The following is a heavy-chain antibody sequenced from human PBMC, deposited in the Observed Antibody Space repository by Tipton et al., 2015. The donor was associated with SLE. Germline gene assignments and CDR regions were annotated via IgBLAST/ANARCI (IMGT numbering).Heavy chain of an antibody. CDR3: ARLGIATTGTNKYFQH. CDR2: INHSGST. D-gene: IGHD6-13*01. V-gene: IGHV4-34*01. J-gene: IGHJ1*01. CDR1: GGSFSGYY. Sequence: TLSLTCAVYGGSFSGYYWSWIRQSPGKGLEWIGDINHSGSTNYNPSLKSRVTISVDTSKNQFSLKLNSVTAADTAVYYCARLGIATTGTNKYFQHWGQGTLVTVSS.